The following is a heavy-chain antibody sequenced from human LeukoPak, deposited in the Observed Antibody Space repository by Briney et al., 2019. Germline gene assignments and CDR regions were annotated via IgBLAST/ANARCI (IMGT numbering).Heavy chain of an antibody. CDR1: GFAFSSYW. D-gene: IGHD3-10*01. J-gene: IGHJ6*03. CDR2: IKPDGSEK. V-gene: IGHV3-7*01. Sequence: GGSLRLSCAASGFAFSSYWMSWVRQAPGKGLEWVANIKPDGSEKYYVDSVKGRFTISRDNAKNSLYLQMNSLRAEDTAVYYCAKDTVGRWFGESPYYYMDVWGKGTTVTISS. CDR3: AKDTVGRWFGESPYYYMDV.